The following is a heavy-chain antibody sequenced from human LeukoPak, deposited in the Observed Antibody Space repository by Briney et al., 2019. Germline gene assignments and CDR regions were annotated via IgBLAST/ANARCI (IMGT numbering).Heavy chain of an antibody. D-gene: IGHD1-26*01. CDR3: AKAMGATLFDY. V-gene: IGHV3-23*01. CDR1: GFTFSSYA. Sequence: GGSLRLSCAASGFTFSSYAMSWVRQAPGKGLEWVSGISGSGGSTYYADSVKGRFTISRDNSKNTLYLQVNSLRAGDTAVYYCAKAMGATLFDYWGQGTLVTVSS. J-gene: IGHJ4*02. CDR2: ISGSGGST.